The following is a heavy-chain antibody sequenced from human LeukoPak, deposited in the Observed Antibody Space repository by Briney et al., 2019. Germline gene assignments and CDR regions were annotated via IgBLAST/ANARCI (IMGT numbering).Heavy chain of an antibody. Sequence: GRSLRLSCAASGFTFSSYAMHWVRQAPGKGLEWVAVISYDGSNKYYADSVKGRFTISRDNSKNTLYLQMNSLRAEDTAVYYCARDYAATVTQPLDYCGQGTLVTVSS. CDR1: GFTFSSYA. V-gene: IGHV3-30*04. J-gene: IGHJ4*02. D-gene: IGHD5-18*01. CDR3: ARDYAATVTQPLDY. CDR2: ISYDGSNK.